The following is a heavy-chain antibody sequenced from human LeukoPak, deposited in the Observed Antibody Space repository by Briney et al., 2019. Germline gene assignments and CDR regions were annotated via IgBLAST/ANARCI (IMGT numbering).Heavy chain of an antibody. J-gene: IGHJ4*02. CDR2: ISSSTSSI. CDR3: ARDPIGDYSDSSGYFDY. Sequence: PGGSLRLSCAASEFTFSTYWMTWIRQAPGKGLEWVSYISSSTSSIYYADSVKGRFTISRDNAKNSLYLQMNSLRAEDTAVYYCARDPIGDYSDSSGYFDYWGQGTLVTVSS. CDR1: EFTFSTYW. V-gene: IGHV3-48*01. D-gene: IGHD3-22*01.